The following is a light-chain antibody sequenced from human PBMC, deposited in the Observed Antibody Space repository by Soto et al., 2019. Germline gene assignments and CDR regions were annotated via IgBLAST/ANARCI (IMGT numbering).Light chain of an antibody. Sequence: EIVMTQSPAARSVSPGEGATLHCRASQSVSSSYLAWYQQKPGQAPRLLIYGASNRASGIPDRFSGSGSGTAFTLTISRLEPEDFAVYYCQQYGSSQITFGQGTRLEIK. V-gene: IGKV3-20*01. CDR2: GAS. CDR3: QQYGSSQIT. CDR1: QSVSSSY. J-gene: IGKJ5*01.